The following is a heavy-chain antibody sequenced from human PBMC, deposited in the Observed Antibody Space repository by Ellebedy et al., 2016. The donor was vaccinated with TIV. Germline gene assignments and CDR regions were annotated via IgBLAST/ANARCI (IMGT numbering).Heavy chain of an antibody. Sequence: MPSETLSLTCSVSGGSVSSTRYYWAWIRQPPVKALEYIASVYYSGSPYYNPSFKSRVTLSADTSKNQFSLNLRTVTAADTAVYYGARTDPWQPIDDWGQGILVSVSS. V-gene: IGHV4-39*01. CDR2: VYYSGSP. D-gene: IGHD2-21*02. CDR3: ARTDPWQPIDD. J-gene: IGHJ4*02. CDR1: GGSVSSTRYY.